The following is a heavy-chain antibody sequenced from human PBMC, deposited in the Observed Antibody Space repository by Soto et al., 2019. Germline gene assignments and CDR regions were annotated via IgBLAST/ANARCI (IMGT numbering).Heavy chain of an antibody. V-gene: IGHV3-23*01. CDR3: AKERFVYDFCGGDCNSSGMDV. D-gene: IGHD2-21*02. CDR1: GFTFDSYA. J-gene: IGHJ6*02. Sequence: GGSLRLSCVASGFTFDSYAMNWIRQAPGKGLEWVSVISGGGTSTYYADSVKGRFTVSRDNSKNAMYLQMNSLSAEDTGVYYCAKERFVYDFCGGDCNSSGMDVWGQGTTVTVSS. CDR2: ISGGGTST.